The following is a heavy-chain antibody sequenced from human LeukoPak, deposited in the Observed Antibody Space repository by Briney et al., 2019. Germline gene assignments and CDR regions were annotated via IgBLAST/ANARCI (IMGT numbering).Heavy chain of an antibody. J-gene: IGHJ6*03. V-gene: IGHV3-7*01. CDR3: TRDFRGRYYYHMDV. D-gene: IGHD3-10*01. Sequence: PGGSLRLSCAASGFTFSIYWMSWVRQAPGRGLEWVANIKPDGSEIYYVDSMKGRLTISRDNAKNSLYLQMNSLRAEDTAVYFCTRDFRGRYYYHMDVWGKGTTVTVSS. CDR2: IKPDGSEI. CDR1: GFTFSIYW.